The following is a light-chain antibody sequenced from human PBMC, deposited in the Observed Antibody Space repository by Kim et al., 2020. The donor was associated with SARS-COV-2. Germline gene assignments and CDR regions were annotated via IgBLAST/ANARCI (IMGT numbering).Light chain of an antibody. V-gene: IGLV3-19*01. CDR3: SSRGSSENVL. J-gene: IGLJ2*01. CDR1: SLRRYY. Sequence: SSELTQDPAVSVAVGQTVKITCQGDSLRRYYASWYQQKPGQAPVLVIYGRNNRPPGIPERLSGSTSGNTASLIITGAQAEDEADYYCSSRGSSENVLFGGGTQLTVL. CDR2: GRN.